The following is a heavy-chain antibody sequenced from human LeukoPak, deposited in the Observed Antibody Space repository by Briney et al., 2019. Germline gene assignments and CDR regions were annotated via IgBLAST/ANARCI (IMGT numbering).Heavy chain of an antibody. CDR3: ARRLTQYDCFDP. Sequence: SQTLSLTCAISGDSVSSNSVTWNWIRQSPSRGLEWLGRTYYGSTWYNDYAVSVRGRITVNPDTSKNQFSLHLNSVTPEDTAVYYCARRLTQYDCFDPWGQGILVTVPS. CDR1: GDSVSSNSVT. J-gene: IGHJ5*02. D-gene: IGHD2-2*01. CDR2: TYYGSTWYN. V-gene: IGHV6-1*01.